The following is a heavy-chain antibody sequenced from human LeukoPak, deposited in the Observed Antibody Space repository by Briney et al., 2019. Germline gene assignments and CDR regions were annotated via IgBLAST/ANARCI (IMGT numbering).Heavy chain of an antibody. Sequence: ASVKVSCKASGYTFTSYGISWVRQAPGQGLEWMGWISASNGHTNYAQKLQGRVTMTTDTSTSTAYMELRSLRSDDTAVYYCARDWGKTMIVNWFDPWGQGTLVTVSS. D-gene: IGHD3-22*01. CDR2: ISASNGHT. V-gene: IGHV1-18*01. CDR1: GYTFTSYG. CDR3: ARDWGKTMIVNWFDP. J-gene: IGHJ5*02.